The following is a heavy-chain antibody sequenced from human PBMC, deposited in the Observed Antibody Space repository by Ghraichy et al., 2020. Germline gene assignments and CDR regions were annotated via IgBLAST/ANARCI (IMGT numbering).Heavy chain of an antibody. CDR3: ARDVDVQEAFDI. J-gene: IGHJ3*02. CDR2: IYSGGST. Sequence: GGSLRLSCAASGFTVSSNYMSWVRQAPGKGLEWVSVIYSGGSTYYADSVKGRFTISRDNSKNTLYLQMNSLRAEDTAVYYCARDVDVQEAFDIWGQGTMVTVSS. V-gene: IGHV3-53*01. D-gene: IGHD3-10*02. CDR1: GFTVSSNY.